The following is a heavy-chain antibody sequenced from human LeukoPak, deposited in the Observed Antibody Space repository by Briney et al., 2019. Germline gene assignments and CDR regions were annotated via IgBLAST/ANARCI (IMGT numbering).Heavy chain of an antibody. J-gene: IGHJ4*02. V-gene: IGHV3-15*01. CDR1: GFTFSSFA. D-gene: IGHD6-6*01. CDR3: TTPPYSSSWE. Sequence: GGSLRLSCAASGFTFSSFAMSWVRQAPGKGLEWVGRIRSNSDGGTIDYAAPVKGRFTLSRDDSKNTLYLQMNSLKTEDTAVYYCTTPPYSSSWEWGQGTLVTVSS. CDR2: IRSNSDGGTI.